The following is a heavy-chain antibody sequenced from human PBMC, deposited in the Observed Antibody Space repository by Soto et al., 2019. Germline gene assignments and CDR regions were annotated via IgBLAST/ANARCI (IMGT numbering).Heavy chain of an antibody. CDR2: IDPSDSYT. D-gene: IGHD3-3*01. Sequence: EVQLVQSGAEVKKPGESLRISCKGSGYSFTSYWISWVRQMPGKGLEWMGRIDPSDSYTNYSPSFQGHVTISADKSISTAYLQWSSLKASDTAMYYCARHLLYDFWSGYNPHYYYYGMDVWGQGTTVTVSS. V-gene: IGHV5-10-1*03. J-gene: IGHJ6*02. CDR3: ARHLLYDFWSGYNPHYYYYGMDV. CDR1: GYSFTSYW.